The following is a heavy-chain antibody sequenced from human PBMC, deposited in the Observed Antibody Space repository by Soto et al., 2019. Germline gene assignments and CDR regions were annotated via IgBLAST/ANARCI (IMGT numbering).Heavy chain of an antibody. CDR3: ARARNRYFDY. D-gene: IGHD1-1*01. CDR1: GGSTTTGSYF. CDR2: VFRSGSI. V-gene: IGHV4-61*01. J-gene: IGHJ4*02. Sequence: SETLSLTCNVSGGSTTTGSYFWSWIRQPPGEGLEWIGYVFRSGSINYSPSFKSRVTISIDTSKNQFSLMLKSVTAADTAVYFCARARNRYFDYWGQGALVTVSS.